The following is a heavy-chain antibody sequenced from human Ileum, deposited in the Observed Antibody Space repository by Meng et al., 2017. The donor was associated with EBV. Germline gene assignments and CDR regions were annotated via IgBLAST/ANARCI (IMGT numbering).Heavy chain of an antibody. Sequence: VQLQESGPGLGKPSEALSVTCAVSGGSISRSDWWSWVRQPPGKGLEWIGETSHSGSTNYSPSLKSRVTISLDKSKNQLSLKLNSVTAADTAVYYCASSDYYRSDYWGQGTLVTVSS. D-gene: IGHD3-22*01. CDR1: GGSISRSDW. V-gene: IGHV4-4*02. CDR2: TSHSGST. CDR3: ASSDYYRSDY. J-gene: IGHJ4*02.